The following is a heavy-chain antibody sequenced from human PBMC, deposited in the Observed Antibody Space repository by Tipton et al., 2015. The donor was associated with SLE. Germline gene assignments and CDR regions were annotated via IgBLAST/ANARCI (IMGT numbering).Heavy chain of an antibody. J-gene: IGHJ4*02. CDR3: TREYYDFWSGYSPFDY. V-gene: IGHV3-49*04. D-gene: IGHD3-3*01. CDR2: IRSKAYGGTT. CDR1: GFTFGDYA. Sequence: SLRLSCTASGFTFGDYAMSWVRQAPGKGLEWVGFIRSKAYGGTTEYAASVKGRFTISRDDSKSIAYLQMNSLKTEDTAVYYCTREYYDFWSGYSPFDYWGQGTLVTVSS.